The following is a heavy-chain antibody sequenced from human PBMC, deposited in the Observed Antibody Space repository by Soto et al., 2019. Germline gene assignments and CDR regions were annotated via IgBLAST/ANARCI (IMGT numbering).Heavy chain of an antibody. V-gene: IGHV3-30*18. CDR3: AKDQSSSSAYYYYYGMDV. CDR1: GFTFSSYG. CDR2: ISYDGSNK. J-gene: IGHJ6*02. Sequence: PGGSLRLSCAASGFTFSSYGMHWVRQAPGKGLEWVAVISYDGSNKYYADSVKGRFTISRDNSKNTLYLQMNSLRAEDTAVYYCAKDQSSSSAYYYYYGMDVWGQGTTVTVSS. D-gene: IGHD6-13*01.